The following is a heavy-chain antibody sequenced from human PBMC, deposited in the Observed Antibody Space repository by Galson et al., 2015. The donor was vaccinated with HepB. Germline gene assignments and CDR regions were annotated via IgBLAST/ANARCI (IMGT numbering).Heavy chain of an antibody. J-gene: IGHJ6*02. CDR1: GGTFSSYA. CDR3: ARADYGTRYYYYGMDV. Sequence: SVKVSCKASGGTFSSYAISWVRQAPGQGLEWMGGIIPIFGTANYAQKFQGRVTITADKSTSTAYMELSSLRSEDTAVYYCARADYGTRYYYYGMDVWGQGTTVTVSS. D-gene: IGHD4-17*01. CDR2: IIPIFGTA. V-gene: IGHV1-69*06.